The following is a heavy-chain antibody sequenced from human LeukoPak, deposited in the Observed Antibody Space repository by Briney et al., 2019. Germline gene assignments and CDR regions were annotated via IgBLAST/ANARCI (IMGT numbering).Heavy chain of an antibody. Sequence: GGSLRLSCAASGSTFSTYEMNWVRQAPGKGLEWVSYISSSGNTIYYADSLKGRFTISRDNAKNSLYLQMNSLRAEDTGVYYCARRRGIDYWGQGTLVTVSS. J-gene: IGHJ4*02. V-gene: IGHV3-48*03. CDR2: ISSSGNTI. D-gene: IGHD1-1*01. CDR1: GSTFSTYE. CDR3: ARRRGIDY.